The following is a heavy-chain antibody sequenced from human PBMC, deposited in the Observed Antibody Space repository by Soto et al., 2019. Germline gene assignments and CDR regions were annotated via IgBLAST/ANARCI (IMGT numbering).Heavy chain of an antibody. CDR2: IYYSGST. D-gene: IGHD3-10*01. CDR1: GGSISSSSYY. V-gene: IGHV4-39*01. CDR3: ARHWRLLYCSGSFNYGMDV. Sequence: QLQLQESGPGLVKPSETLSLTCTVSGGSISSSSYYWGWIRQPPGKGLEWIGSIYYSGSTYYNPSLKSRVAISVGTSKIPASLKLSSVTAAYTAVYYCARHWRLLYCSGSFNYGMDVWGQGTTVTVSS. J-gene: IGHJ6*02.